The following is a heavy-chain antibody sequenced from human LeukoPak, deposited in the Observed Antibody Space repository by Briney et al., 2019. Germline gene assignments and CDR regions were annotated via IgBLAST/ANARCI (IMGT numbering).Heavy chain of an antibody. CDR1: GFTFSNYA. Sequence: GGSLRLSCAASGFTFSNYAMSWVRQAPGKGLEWVSAVSGSGRSTYYADSVKGRFTISRDNAKNSLYLQMNSLRDEDTAVYYCASLGRLYYDSSGYYLDYWGQGALVTVSS. J-gene: IGHJ4*02. D-gene: IGHD3-22*01. CDR2: VSGSGRST. V-gene: IGHV3-23*01. CDR3: ASLGRLYYDSSGYYLDY.